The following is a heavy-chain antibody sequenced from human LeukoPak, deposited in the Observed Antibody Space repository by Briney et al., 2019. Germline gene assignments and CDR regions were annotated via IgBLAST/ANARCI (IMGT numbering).Heavy chain of an antibody. CDR1: GGSFSGYY. V-gene: IGHV4-34*01. CDR2: INHSGST. J-gene: IGHJ4*02. Sequence: SETLSLTCAVYGGSFSGYYWSWIRQPPGKGLGWIGEINHSGSTNYNPSLKSRVTISVDTSKNQFSLKLSSVTAADTAVYYCARGYCSSTSCYSELDYWGQGTLVTVSS. D-gene: IGHD2-2*01. CDR3: ARGYCSSTSCYSELDY.